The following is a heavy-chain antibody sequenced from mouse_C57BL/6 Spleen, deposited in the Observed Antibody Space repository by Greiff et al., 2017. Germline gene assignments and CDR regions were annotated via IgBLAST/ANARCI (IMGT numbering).Heavy chain of an antibody. CDR2: IDPSDSYT. D-gene: IGHD1-1*01. CDR3: ARKGYYGSSWPFDY. J-gene: IGHJ2*01. Sequence: QVQLQQPGAELVMPGASVKLSCKASGYTFTSYWMHWVKQRPGQGLEWIGEIDPSDSYTNYNQKFKGKSTLTVDKSSSTAYMQLSSLTSEDSAVYYCARKGYYGSSWPFDYWGQGTTLTVSS. CDR1: GYTFTSYW. V-gene: IGHV1-69*01.